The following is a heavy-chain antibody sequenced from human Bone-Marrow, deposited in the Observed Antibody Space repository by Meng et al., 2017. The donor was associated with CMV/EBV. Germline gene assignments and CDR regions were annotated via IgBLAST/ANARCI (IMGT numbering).Heavy chain of an antibody. CDR1: GGSFSGYY. Sequence: SETLSLTCAVYGGSFSGYYWTWVRQPPGKGLEWIGEINHSGNTNYNPSLKSRVAISVDTSKNQFSLNLNSVTAADSAVYYCARGARYSGSGSPFDYWGQGTLVTVSS. CDR2: INHSGNT. CDR3: ARGARYSGSGSPFDY. J-gene: IGHJ4*02. D-gene: IGHD3-10*01. V-gene: IGHV4-34*01.